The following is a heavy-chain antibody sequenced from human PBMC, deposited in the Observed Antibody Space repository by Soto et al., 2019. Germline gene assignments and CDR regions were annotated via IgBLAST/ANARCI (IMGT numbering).Heavy chain of an antibody. D-gene: IGHD5-18*01. CDR1: GDSVTSGNYY. Sequence: SETLSLTCTVPGDSVTSGNYYWSWIRQPPGKGLEWIGYIYYSGNTNYSPSLKSRVTMSLDRSNNQFSLNLSSVTAADTAVYYCARIPVDTSRIYWFDPWGQGIPVTFSS. CDR3: ARIPVDTSRIYWFDP. J-gene: IGHJ5*01. V-gene: IGHV4-61*01. CDR2: IYYSGNT.